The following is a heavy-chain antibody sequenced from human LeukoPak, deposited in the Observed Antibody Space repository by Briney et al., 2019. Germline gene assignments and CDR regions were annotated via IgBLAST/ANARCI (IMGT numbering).Heavy chain of an antibody. Sequence: SETLSLTCTVSGGSISNSAYYWGWIRQPPGKGLEWIGSIYYGGSTYYNPSLKSRVTISVDTSKNQFSLELSSVTAAGTAVYYCARPGYSYGPYYFDYWGQGTLVTVSS. J-gene: IGHJ4*02. CDR2: IYYGGST. D-gene: IGHD5-18*01. V-gene: IGHV4-39*01. CDR3: ARPGYSYGPYYFDY. CDR1: GGSISNSAYY.